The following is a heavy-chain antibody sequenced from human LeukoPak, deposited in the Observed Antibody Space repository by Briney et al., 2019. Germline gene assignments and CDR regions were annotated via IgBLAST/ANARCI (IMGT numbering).Heavy chain of an antibody. CDR2: IYYSGST. D-gene: IGHD3-10*01. CDR1: GGSISSYY. V-gene: IGHV4-59*01. J-gene: IGHJ3*02. CDR3: ARGLGNYYGSGSYYNFGAFDI. Sequence: SETLSLTCTVSGGSISSYYWSWIRQPPGKGLEWIGYIYYSGSTNYNPSLKSRVTISVDTSKNQFSLKLSSVTAADTAVYYCARGLGNYYGSGSYYNFGAFDIWGQGTMVTVSS.